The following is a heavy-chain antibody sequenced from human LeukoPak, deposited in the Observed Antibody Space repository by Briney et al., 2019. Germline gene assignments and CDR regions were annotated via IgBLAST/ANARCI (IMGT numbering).Heavy chain of an antibody. CDR2: INSDGRST. V-gene: IGHV3-74*01. D-gene: IGHD6-13*01. CDR1: GFTFNNYW. Sequence: GGSLRLPCAASGFTFNNYWMHWVRQAPGEGLVWISRINSDGRSTNYADSVKGRFNISRDDAKNTLYLQMNSLRAEDTAVYYCAAAVAAAPGAYWGQGTLVTVSS. J-gene: IGHJ4*02. CDR3: AAAVAAAPGAY.